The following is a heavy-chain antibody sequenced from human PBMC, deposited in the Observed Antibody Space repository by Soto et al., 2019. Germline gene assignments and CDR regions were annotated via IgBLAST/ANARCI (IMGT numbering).Heavy chain of an antibody. J-gene: IGHJ3*02. CDR2: INPSGSSP. D-gene: IGHD1-26*01. CDR1: RYAFTSHY. V-gene: IGHV1-46*01. Sequence: ASVKVSCKASRYAFTSHYMHWVRHAPGQGPEWMGIINPSGSSPSYAQKFQGRLTLSSDTSTSTVYMELNSLTSDDTAVYYCARDPISGSPLKGAFDIWGQGTLVTVSS. CDR3: ARDPISGSPLKGAFDI.